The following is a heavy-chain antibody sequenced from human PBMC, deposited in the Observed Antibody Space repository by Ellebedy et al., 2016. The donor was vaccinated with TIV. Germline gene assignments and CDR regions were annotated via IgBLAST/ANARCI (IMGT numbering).Heavy chain of an antibody. CDR3: ARRASYGDYAVQVNPWFDP. Sequence: GESLKISCAASGFNFSSYWMTWVRQAPGKGLEWVAKIRQEGDEIYYVESVKGRFTISRDNAKNSLILQINSLRVEDTAVYYCARRASYGDYAVQVNPWFDPWGQGTLVTVSS. D-gene: IGHD4-17*01. CDR1: GFNFSSYW. J-gene: IGHJ5*02. V-gene: IGHV3-7*01. CDR2: IRQEGDEI.